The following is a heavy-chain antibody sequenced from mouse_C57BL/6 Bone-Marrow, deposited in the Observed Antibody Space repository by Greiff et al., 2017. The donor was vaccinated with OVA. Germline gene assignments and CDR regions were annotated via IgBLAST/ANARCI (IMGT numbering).Heavy chain of an antibody. Sequence: EVNLVESGEGLVKPGGSLKLSCAASGFTFGSYAMSWVRQTPEKRLEWVAYISSGGDYIYYADTVKGRFTISRDNARNTLYLQMSSLKSEDKAMYYCTRANYDDGYYAMDYWGQGTSVTVSS. CDR2: ISSGGDYI. CDR3: TRANYDDGYYAMDY. J-gene: IGHJ4*01. CDR1: GFTFGSYA. D-gene: IGHD2-4*01. V-gene: IGHV5-9-1*02.